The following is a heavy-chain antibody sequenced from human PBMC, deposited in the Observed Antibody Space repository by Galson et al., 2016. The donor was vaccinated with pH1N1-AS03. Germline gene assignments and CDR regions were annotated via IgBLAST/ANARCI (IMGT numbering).Heavy chain of an antibody. Sequence: SLRLSCAASGFTFNIYAMNWVRQAPGKGLEWVSGIGGIDSSTWYAESVKGRFTVSRDNSKNTVYLKLNSLRADDTDIYYCARGTASPHWFDPGGQGTFVTVSA. CDR2: IGGIDSST. J-gene: IGHJ5*02. CDR1: GFTFNIYA. CDR3: ARGTASPHWFDP. D-gene: IGHD2-21*02. V-gene: IGHV3-23*01.